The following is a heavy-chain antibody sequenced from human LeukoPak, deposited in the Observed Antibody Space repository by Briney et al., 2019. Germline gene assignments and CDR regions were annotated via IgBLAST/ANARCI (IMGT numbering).Heavy chain of an antibody. J-gene: IGHJ4*02. Sequence: PSETLSLTCTVSGGSISSYYWSWIRQPPGKGLEWIGYIYYSGSTNYNPSLKSRVTISVDTSKNQFSLKLSSVTAADTAVYYCATHIVVVPAADYYFDYWGQGTLVTVSS. CDR3: ATHIVVVPAADYYFDY. D-gene: IGHD2-2*01. V-gene: IGHV4-59*08. CDR1: GGSISSYY. CDR2: IYYSGST.